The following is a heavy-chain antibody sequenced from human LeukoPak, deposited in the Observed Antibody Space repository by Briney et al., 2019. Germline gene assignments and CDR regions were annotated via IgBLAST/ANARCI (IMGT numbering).Heavy chain of an antibody. D-gene: IGHD1-26*01. CDR3: AREGSSGSYRRYYFDY. J-gene: IGHJ4*02. CDR1: GFTFISYE. V-gene: IGHV3-48*03. CDR2: ISESGSTI. Sequence: GGSLRLSCAASGFTFISYEMNWVRQAPGKGLEWVSYISESGSTIYYADSVKGRFTISRDNAKNSLYLQMNSLRAEDTAVYYCAREGSSGSYRRYYFDYWGQGTLVTVSS.